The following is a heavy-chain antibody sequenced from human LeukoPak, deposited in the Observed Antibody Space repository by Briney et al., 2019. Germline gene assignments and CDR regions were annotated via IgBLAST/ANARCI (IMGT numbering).Heavy chain of an antibody. CDR1: GYTFTSYG. J-gene: IGHJ6*03. Sequence: SVKVSCKASGYTFTSYGISWVRQAPGQGLEWMGGIIPIFGTANYAQKFQGRVTITTDESTSTAYMELSSLRSEDTAVYYCARVVMEPNYYMDVWGKGTTVTVSS. V-gene: IGHV1-69*05. D-gene: IGHD3-16*01. CDR2: IIPIFGTA. CDR3: ARVVMEPNYYMDV.